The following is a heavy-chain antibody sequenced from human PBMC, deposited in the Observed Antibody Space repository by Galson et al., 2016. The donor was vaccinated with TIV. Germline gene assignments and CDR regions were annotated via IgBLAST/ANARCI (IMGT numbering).Heavy chain of an antibody. CDR2: IVPMFGIV. D-gene: IGHD3-3*01. J-gene: IGHJ6*03. CDR3: ARGGWSGDPGDYHYFYMDV. CDR1: GGTFTSFA. V-gene: IGHV1-69*13. Sequence: SVKVSCKAAGGTFTSFAISWVRQSPGQGLEWMGGIVPMFGIVTYAQRFQGRVTFTADASTSTAYLELRSLRSDDSAVYYCARGGWSGDPGDYHYFYMDVWGKGTT.